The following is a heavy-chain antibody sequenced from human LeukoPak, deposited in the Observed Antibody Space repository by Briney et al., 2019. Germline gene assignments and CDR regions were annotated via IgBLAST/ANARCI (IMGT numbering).Heavy chain of an antibody. Sequence: ASVKVSCKASGYTFTGYYMHWVRQAPGQGLEWMGWINPNSGGTNYAQKFQGWVTMTRDTSISTAYMELSRLRSDDTAVYYCAREISGSYFGYFDYWGQGTLVTVSS. CDR3: AREISGSYFGYFDY. D-gene: IGHD1-26*01. J-gene: IGHJ4*02. CDR2: INPNSGGT. CDR1: GYTFTGYY. V-gene: IGHV1-2*04.